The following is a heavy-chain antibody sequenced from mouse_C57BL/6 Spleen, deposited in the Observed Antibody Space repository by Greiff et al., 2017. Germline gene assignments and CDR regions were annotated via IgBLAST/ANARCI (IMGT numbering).Heavy chain of an antibody. J-gene: IGHJ2*01. V-gene: IGHV1-80*01. CDR1: GYAFSSYW. D-gene: IGHD1-1*01. CDR2: IYPGDGDT. Sequence: VQLQESGAELVKPGASVKISCKASGYAFSSYWMNWVKQRPGKGLEWIGQIYPGDGDTNYNGKFKGKATLTADKSSSTAYMQLSSLTSEDSAVYFCARVKNSYGSSPLFDYWGQGTTLTVSS. CDR3: ARVKNSYGSSPLFDY.